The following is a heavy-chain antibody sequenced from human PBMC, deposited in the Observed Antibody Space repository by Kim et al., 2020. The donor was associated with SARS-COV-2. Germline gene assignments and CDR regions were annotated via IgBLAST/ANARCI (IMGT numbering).Heavy chain of an antibody. CDR2: ISYDGSNK. D-gene: IGHD3-10*01. Sequence: GGSLRLSCAASGFTFSSYGMHWVRQAPGKGLGWVAVISYDGSNKYYADSVKGRFTISRDNSKNTLYLQMNSLRAEDTAVYYCAKESGPGSYYAWTYYYYGMDVWGQGTTVTVSS. J-gene: IGHJ6*02. CDR1: GFTFSSYG. V-gene: IGHV3-30*18. CDR3: AKESGPGSYYAWTYYYYGMDV.